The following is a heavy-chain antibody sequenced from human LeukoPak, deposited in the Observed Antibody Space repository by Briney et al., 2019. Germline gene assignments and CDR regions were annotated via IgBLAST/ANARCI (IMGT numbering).Heavy chain of an antibody. V-gene: IGHV4-39*07. CDR2: IYYSGST. D-gene: IGHD3-22*01. CDR1: GGSITSSSYY. CDR3: ARNPTHYYDSSGYPYSLGAFDI. Sequence: SETLSLTCTVSGGSITSSSYYWGWIRQPPGKGLEWIGSIYYSGSTDYNPSLKSRVIISLDTSKNQFSLKLSSVTAADTAVYYCARNPTHYYDSSGYPYSLGAFDIWGQGTMVTVSS. J-gene: IGHJ3*02.